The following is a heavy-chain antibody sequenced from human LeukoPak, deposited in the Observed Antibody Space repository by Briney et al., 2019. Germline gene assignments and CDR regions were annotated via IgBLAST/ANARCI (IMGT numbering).Heavy chain of an antibody. V-gene: IGHV1-2*02. CDR2: INPNSGGT. J-gene: IGHJ5*02. CDR1: GYTFTGYY. CDR3: ARVRRYCSSTSCYNWFDP. D-gene: IGHD2-2*01. Sequence: ASVKVSCKASGYTFTGYYMHWVRQAPGQGLEWMGWINPNSGGTNYAQKFQGRVTMTRDTSISTAYMELSRLRSDDTAVYYCARVRRYCSSTSCYNWFDPWGQGTLVTVSS.